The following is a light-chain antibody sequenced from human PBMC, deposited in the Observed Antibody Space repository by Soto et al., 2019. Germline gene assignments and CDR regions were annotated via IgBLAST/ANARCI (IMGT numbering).Light chain of an antibody. CDR3: QQYNSYKS. Sequence: DIPMTQSPSTLSASVGDSVTITCRASQTINRQLAWYQQKPGKAPKVLIYDASNLESGVPSRFSGSGSGTEFTLTISSLQPDDFATYYCQQYNSYKSFGQGTKVEIK. CDR2: DAS. V-gene: IGKV1-5*01. CDR1: QTINRQ. J-gene: IGKJ1*01.